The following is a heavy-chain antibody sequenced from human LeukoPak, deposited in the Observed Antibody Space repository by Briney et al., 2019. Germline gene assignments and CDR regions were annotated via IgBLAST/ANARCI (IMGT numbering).Heavy chain of an antibody. CDR2: IYTSGST. CDR3: ARDAPLWFGELFPRYYYYYMDV. CDR1: GGSFSGYY. D-gene: IGHD3-10*01. V-gene: IGHV4-4*07. J-gene: IGHJ6*03. Sequence: SETLSLTCAVYGGSFSGYYWSWIRQPPGKGLEWIGRIYTSGSTNYNPSLKSRVTMSVDTSKNQFSLKLSSVTAADTAVYYCARDAPLWFGELFPRYYYYYMDVWGKGTTVTISS.